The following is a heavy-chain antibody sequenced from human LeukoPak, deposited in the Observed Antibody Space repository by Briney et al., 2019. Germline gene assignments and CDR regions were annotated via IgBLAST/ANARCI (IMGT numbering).Heavy chain of an antibody. CDR1: GYTFTSYY. J-gene: IGHJ5*02. Sequence: ASVKVSCKASGYTFTSYYMHWVRQAPGQGLERMGIINPSGGSTSYAQKLQGRVTMTRDMSTSTVYMELSSLRSEDTAVYYGARETSGGYSNWFDAWGQGTLVTVSS. CDR2: INPSGGST. CDR3: ARETSGGYSNWFDA. V-gene: IGHV1-46*01. D-gene: IGHD2-21*02.